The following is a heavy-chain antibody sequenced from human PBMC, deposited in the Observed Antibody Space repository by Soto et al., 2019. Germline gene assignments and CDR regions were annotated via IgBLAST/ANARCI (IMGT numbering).Heavy chain of an antibody. CDR3: AKPRDGSSSPPFEY. CDR2: ISAYNGNT. J-gene: IGHJ4*02. CDR1: GYTFTSYG. Sequence: ASVKVSCKASGYTFTSYGISWVRQAPGQGLEWMGWISAYNGNTNYAQKLQGRVTMTTDNSKNTLYLQVNSLRAEDTAVYYCAKPRDGSSSPPFEYWGQGTLVTVSS. V-gene: IGHV1-18*01. D-gene: IGHD6-6*01.